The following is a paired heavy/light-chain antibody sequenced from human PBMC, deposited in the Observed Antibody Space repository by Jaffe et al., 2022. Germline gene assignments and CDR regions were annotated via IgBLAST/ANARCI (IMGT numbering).Light chain of an antibody. CDR2: AAS. CDR1: QSISSS. J-gene: IGKJ2*01. V-gene: IGKV1-39*01. Sequence: DIQMTQSPSSLSASVGDRVTITCRASQSISSSLNWYQQKPGKAPKLLIYAASTLQTGVPSRFSGSGSGTDFTLTITSLQPGDFATYFCQQTYTTPYTFGQGTKLEIK. CDR3: QQTYTTPYT.
Heavy chain of an antibody. J-gene: IGHJ4*02. CDR2: IKKDGSEK. D-gene: IGHD3-10*01. CDR3: AREPRSYYKVPYCDY. V-gene: IGHV3-7*01. Sequence: EVQLVESGGGLVQPGGSLRLSCGASGSTFGSYWMSWVRQAPGKGLEWVANIKKDGSEKYYVDSVKGRFTISRDNAKNSLYLQMNSLRVEDTAVYYCAREPRSYYKVPYCDYWGQGTLVTVSS. CDR1: GSTFGSYW.